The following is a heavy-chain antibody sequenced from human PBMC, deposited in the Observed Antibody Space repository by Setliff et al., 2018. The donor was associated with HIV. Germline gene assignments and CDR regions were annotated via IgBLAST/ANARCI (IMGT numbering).Heavy chain of an antibody. J-gene: IGHJ3*01. CDR2: IYFTGSS. CDR3: ARVQMAYAAFDV. Sequence: SETLSLTCTVSGSSISTYYWSWIRQHPGKGLEWIGSIYFTGSSDNNPSLKSRVTLSVDTSKHQFSLKLSSVTAADTAVYYCARVQMAYAAFDVWGQGTMVTVSS. V-gene: IGHV4-59*01. CDR1: GSSISTYY. D-gene: IGHD4-17*01.